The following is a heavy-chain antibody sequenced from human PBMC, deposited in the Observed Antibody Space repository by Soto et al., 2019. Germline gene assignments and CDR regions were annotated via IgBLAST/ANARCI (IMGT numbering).Heavy chain of an antibody. CDR3: AMGGTGDAPFYAFDI. CDR1: GFTFSTYS. V-gene: IGHV3-48*01. D-gene: IGHD7-27*01. J-gene: IGHJ3*02. Sequence: PGGSLRLSCAASGFTFSTYSMNWVRQAPGKGLEWVSYISSSSSTIFYTDSVKGRFTVSRDNAKNSLYLQMNSLRAEDTAVYYCAMGGTGDAPFYAFDIWGQGTMVTVS. CDR2: ISSSSSTI.